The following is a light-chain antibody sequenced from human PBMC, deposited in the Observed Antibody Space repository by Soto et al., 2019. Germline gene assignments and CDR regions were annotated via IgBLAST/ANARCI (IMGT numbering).Light chain of an antibody. CDR3: QKYSSVPF. Sequence: DIQMTQSPTSLSASVGDRVTITCRASQGIRNFVTWYQQKPGKAPKLLIYAASTLQSEVPSRFSGSGSGTDFTLTINTLQPEDVATYSCQKYSSVPFFGPGTKVEIK. CDR1: QGIRNF. CDR2: AAS. V-gene: IGKV1-27*01. J-gene: IGKJ3*01.